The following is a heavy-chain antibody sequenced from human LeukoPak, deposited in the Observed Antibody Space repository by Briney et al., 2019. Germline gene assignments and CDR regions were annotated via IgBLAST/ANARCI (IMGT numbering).Heavy chain of an antibody. J-gene: IGHJ4*02. CDR1: GGSISSYY. D-gene: IGHD3-22*01. V-gene: IGHV4-59*01. CDR3: ARGGGYYPLDY. CDR2: IYYSGST. Sequence: SETLSLTCTVSGGSISSYYWSWIRQPPGKGLEWIGYIYYSGSTNYNPSLKSRVTISVDTSKNQFSLKLSSVTAADTAVYYCARGGGYYPLDYWGQGTLVTVSS.